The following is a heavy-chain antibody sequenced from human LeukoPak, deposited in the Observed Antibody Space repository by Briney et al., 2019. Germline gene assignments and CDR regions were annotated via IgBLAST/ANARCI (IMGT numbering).Heavy chain of an antibody. D-gene: IGHD2-15*01. Sequence: GRSLRLSCAASGFTFSNYGMHWVRQAPGKGLEWVAVISYDESDKYFADSVKGRFTISRDNSKNTLYLQMNSLRPEDTAVYYCAKGVVAATNAAYYGMDVWGQGTTVTVPS. CDR2: ISYDESDK. CDR1: GFTFSNYG. V-gene: IGHV3-30*18. CDR3: AKGVVAATNAAYYGMDV. J-gene: IGHJ6*02.